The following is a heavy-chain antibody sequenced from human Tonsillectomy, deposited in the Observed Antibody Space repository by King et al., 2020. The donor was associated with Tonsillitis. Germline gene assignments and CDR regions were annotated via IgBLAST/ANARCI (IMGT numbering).Heavy chain of an antibody. Sequence: LQLQESGPGLVKPSETLSLTCTVSGSYLSTYFWSWVRQPAGKELEWIGRLDPGGITNYNPALKSRVAMSEDTSKNQFSLTLTSVTAADTTVYYCARAGNRNYYYGLDVWGQGTTVTVSS. V-gene: IGHV4-4*07. D-gene: IGHD1-14*01. J-gene: IGHJ6*02. CDR3: ARAGNRNYYYGLDV. CDR1: GSYLSTYF. CDR2: LDPGGIT.